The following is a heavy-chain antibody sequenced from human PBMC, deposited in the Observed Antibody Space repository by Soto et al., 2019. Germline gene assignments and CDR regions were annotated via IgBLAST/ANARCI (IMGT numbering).Heavy chain of an antibody. J-gene: IGHJ4*02. V-gene: IGHV3-30*18. CDR2: ISYDGSNK. CDR3: AKDLQEYYDSSGYSPPDY. CDR1: GFTFSSYG. D-gene: IGHD3-22*01. Sequence: GGSLRLSCAASGFTFSSYGMHWVRQAPGKGLEWVAVISYDGSNKYYADSVKGRFTISRDNSKNTLYLQMNSLRAEDTAVYYCAKDLQEYYDSSGYSPPDYWGQGTLVTVSS.